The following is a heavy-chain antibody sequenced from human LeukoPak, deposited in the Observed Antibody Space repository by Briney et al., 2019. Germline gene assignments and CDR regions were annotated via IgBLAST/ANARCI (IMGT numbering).Heavy chain of an antibody. J-gene: IGHJ4*02. D-gene: IGHD2-21*02. CDR2: ISFDGGTK. CDR1: GFTFSSYA. Sequence: GRSLRLSCAASGFTFSSYALHWVRQAPGKGLEWVAVISFDGGTKYYADSVKGRFTISRDNAKNSLYLQMNSLRAEDTAVYYCARDLPAAYCGGDCYLDYWGQGTLVTVSS. V-gene: IGHV3-30-3*01. CDR3: ARDLPAAYCGGDCYLDY.